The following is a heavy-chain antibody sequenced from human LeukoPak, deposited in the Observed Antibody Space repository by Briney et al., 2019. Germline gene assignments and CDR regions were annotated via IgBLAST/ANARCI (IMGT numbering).Heavy chain of an antibody. V-gene: IGHV4-59*01. CDR1: DEVITSNNW. Sequence: SGTLSLTCTVSDEVITSNNWWSWVRQPPGKGLEWIGYIYYSGSTNYNPSLKSRVTISVDTSKNQFSLKLSSVTAADTAVYYCATRDISSSSAYFQHWGQGTLVTVSS. D-gene: IGHD6-6*01. CDR3: ATRDISSSSAYFQH. CDR2: IYYSGST. J-gene: IGHJ1*01.